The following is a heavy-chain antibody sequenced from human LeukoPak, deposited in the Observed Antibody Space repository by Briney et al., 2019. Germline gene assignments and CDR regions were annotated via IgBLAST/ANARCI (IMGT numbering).Heavy chain of an antibody. CDR2: INHSGST. V-gene: IGHV4-34*01. D-gene: IGHD6-6*01. Sequence: PSETLSLTCTVYGGSFSGYYWSWIRQPPGKGLEWIGEINHSGSTNYNPSLKSRVTISVDTSKNQCSLKLSSVTAADTAVYYCARGFQYSRSNWFDPWGQGTLVTVSS. CDR1: GGSFSGYY. J-gene: IGHJ5*02. CDR3: ARGFQYSRSNWFDP.